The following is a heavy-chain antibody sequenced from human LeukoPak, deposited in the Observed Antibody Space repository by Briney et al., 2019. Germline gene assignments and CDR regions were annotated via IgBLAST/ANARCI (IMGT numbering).Heavy chain of an antibody. CDR3: ARAPPRGQLWLKCYYYYMDV. CDR1: GFTFSSYW. J-gene: IGHJ6*03. Sequence: PGGSLRLSCAASGFTFSSYWMSWVRQAPGKGLEWVANIKQDGSEKYYVDSVKGRFTISRDNAKNSLYLQMNSLRAEDTAVYYCARAPPRGQLWLKCYYYYMDVWGKGTTVTVSS. V-gene: IGHV3-7*01. D-gene: IGHD5-18*01. CDR2: IKQDGSEK.